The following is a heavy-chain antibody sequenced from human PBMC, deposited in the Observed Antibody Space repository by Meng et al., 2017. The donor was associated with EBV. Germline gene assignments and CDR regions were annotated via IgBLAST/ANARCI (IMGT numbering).Heavy chain of an antibody. CDR3: ARVGIAVAGTGDY. J-gene: IGHJ4*02. Sequence: QGQLAQSGDEVKKPGASVKVSCKASGYTFTGYYMHWVRQAPGQGLEWMGRINPNSGGTNYAQKFQGRVTMTRDTSISTAYMELSRLRSDDTAVYYCARVGIAVAGTGDYWGQGTLVTVSS. D-gene: IGHD6-19*01. CDR2: INPNSGGT. CDR1: GYTFTGYY. V-gene: IGHV1-2*06.